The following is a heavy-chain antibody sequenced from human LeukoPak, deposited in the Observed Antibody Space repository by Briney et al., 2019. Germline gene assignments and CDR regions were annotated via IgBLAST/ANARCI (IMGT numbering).Heavy chain of an antibody. V-gene: IGHV4-4*07. CDR3: ARGGDILTGYYVWYFDL. J-gene: IGHJ2*01. CDR1: GGSISNYY. D-gene: IGHD3-9*01. Sequence: SETLSLTCSVSGGSISNYYCNWIRQPAGEGLEWIGRIYTSGSTNYNPSLKSRITMSVDTSKNQFSLKLTSVTAADTAVYYCARGGDILTGYYVWYFDLWGRGTLVTVSS. CDR2: IYTSGST.